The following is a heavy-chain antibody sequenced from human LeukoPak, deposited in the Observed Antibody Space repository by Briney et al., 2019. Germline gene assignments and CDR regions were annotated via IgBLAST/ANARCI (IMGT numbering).Heavy chain of an antibody. CDR3: ARQTGSGLFILP. CDR1: GVSISSSNSY. D-gene: IGHD3/OR15-3a*01. Sequence: SETLSLTCTVSGVSISSSNSYWGWIRQPPGKGLEWIGSIYYSGNTYYNASLKSQVSISIDTPKNQFSLRLTSVTAADTAVYYCARQTGSGLFILPGGQGTLVTVSS. CDR2: IYYSGNT. V-gene: IGHV4-39*01. J-gene: IGHJ4*02.